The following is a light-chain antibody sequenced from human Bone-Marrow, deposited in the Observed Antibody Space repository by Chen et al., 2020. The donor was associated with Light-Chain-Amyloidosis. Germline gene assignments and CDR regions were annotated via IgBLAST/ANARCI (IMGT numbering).Light chain of an antibody. Sequence: SYVLTQPSSVSVAPGQTATIACGGNNIGSTSVYWYQQTPGQAPLLGVYEDSDRPSGIPGRLSGSYSGNSATLTSRGVAAGEEADYYCRVWDRGSDRPVVGGGTKLTVL. CDR3: RVWDRGSDRPV. CDR2: EDS. V-gene: IGLV3-21*02. J-gene: IGLJ3*02. CDR1: NIGSTS.